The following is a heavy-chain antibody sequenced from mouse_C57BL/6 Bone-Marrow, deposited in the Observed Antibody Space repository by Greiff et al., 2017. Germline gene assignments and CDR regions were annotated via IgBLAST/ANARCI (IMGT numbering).Heavy chain of an antibody. CDR2: IDPENGDT. Sequence: VHVKQSGAELVRPGASVKLSCTASGFNIKDDYMHWVKQRPEQGLEWIGWIDPENGDTEYASKFQGKATITADTSSNTAYLQLSSLTSEDTAVYYCTFTTVPWFAYWGQGTLVTVSA. D-gene: IGHD1-1*01. J-gene: IGHJ3*01. CDR1: GFNIKDDY. CDR3: TFTTVPWFAY. V-gene: IGHV14-4*01.